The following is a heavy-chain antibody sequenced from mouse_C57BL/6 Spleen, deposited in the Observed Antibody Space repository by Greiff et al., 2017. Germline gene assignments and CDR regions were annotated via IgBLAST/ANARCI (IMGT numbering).Heavy chain of an antibody. D-gene: IGHD1-1*01. J-gene: IGHJ4*01. V-gene: IGHV2-5*01. Sequence: VKLMESGPGLVQPSQSLSITCTVSGFSLTSYGVHWVRQSPGKGLEWLGVIWRGGSTDYNAAFMSRLSITKDNSTSQVFFKMNSLQADDTAIYYCAEKGSSLDYWGQGTSVTVSS. CDR3: AEKGSSLDY. CDR2: IWRGGST. CDR1: GFSLTSYG.